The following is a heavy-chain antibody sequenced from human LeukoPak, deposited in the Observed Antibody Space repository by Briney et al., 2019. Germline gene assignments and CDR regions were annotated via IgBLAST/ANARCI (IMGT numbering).Heavy chain of an antibody. V-gene: IGHV1-18*01. J-gene: IGHJ6*03. D-gene: IGHD2-2*01. Sequence: GASVKVSCKASGYTFTSYGISWVRQAPGQGLEWMGWISAYNGNTNYAQKLQGRVTMTTDTSTSTAYMELRSLRSDDTAAYYCARRYCSSTSCYYYYYMDVWGKGTTVTISS. CDR1: GYTFTSYG. CDR2: ISAYNGNT. CDR3: ARRYCSSTSCYYYYYMDV.